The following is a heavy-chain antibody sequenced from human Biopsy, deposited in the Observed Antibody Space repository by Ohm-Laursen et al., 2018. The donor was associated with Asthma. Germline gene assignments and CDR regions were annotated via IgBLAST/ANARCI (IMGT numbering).Heavy chain of an antibody. CDR3: ARTYYDFLTGQVNDAFAI. D-gene: IGHD3-9*01. J-gene: IGHJ3*02. CDR1: GYTFINYA. V-gene: IGHV1-69*06. CDR2: ISPIFGTT. Sequence: ASVKVSCKASGYTFINYAIHWVRQAPGQRLEWMGGISPIFGTTNYAQRFQGRVTITADIFTKTAYLELSSLRSEDTAVYYCARTYYDFLTGQVNDAFAIWGQGTMVTVSS.